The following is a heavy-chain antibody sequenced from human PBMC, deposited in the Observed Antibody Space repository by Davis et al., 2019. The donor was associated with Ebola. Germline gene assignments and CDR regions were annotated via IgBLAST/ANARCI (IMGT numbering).Heavy chain of an antibody. CDR1: GFTFSGSA. CDR2: IRSKANSYAT. Sequence: GGSLRLSYAASGFTFSGSAMHWVRQASGKGLEWVGRIRSKANSYATAYAASVKGRFTISRDDSKNTAYLQMNSLKTEDTAVYYCTYSGYGGIDYWGQGTLVTVSS. J-gene: IGHJ4*02. D-gene: IGHD5-12*01. V-gene: IGHV3-73*01. CDR3: TYSGYGGIDY.